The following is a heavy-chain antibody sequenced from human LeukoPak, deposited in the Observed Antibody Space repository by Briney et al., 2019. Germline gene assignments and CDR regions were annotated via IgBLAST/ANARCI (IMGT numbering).Heavy chain of an antibody. CDR1: GFTFDDYA. V-gene: IGHV3-9*01. D-gene: IGHD6-6*01. CDR3: ARDWDSSSLHDAFDI. J-gene: IGHJ3*02. Sequence: LSGGSLRLSCAASGFTFDDYAMHWVRQAPGKGLEWVSGISWNSGSIGYADSVKGRFTISRDNAKNSLYLQMNSLRAEDTAVYYCARDWDSSSLHDAFDIWGQGTMVTVSS. CDR2: ISWNSGSI.